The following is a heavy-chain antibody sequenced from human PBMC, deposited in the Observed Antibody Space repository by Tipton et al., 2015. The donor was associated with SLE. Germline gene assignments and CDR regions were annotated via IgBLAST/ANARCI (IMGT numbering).Heavy chain of an antibody. CDR3: ARGGRAPLRSSWSNAFDI. CDR2: TYYRSKWYT. D-gene: IGHD6-13*01. V-gene: IGHV6-1*01. J-gene: IGHJ3*02. Sequence: GLVKPSQTLSLTCAISGDSVSSNSAAWNWIRQSPSRGLEWLGRTYYRSKWYTDYAVSVKSRITINPDTSKNQFSLQLNSVTPEDTAVYYCARGGRAPLRSSWSNAFDIWGQGTMVTVSS. CDR1: GDSVSSNSAA.